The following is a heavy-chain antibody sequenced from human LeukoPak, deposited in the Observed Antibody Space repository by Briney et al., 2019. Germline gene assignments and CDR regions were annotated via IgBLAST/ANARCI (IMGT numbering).Heavy chain of an antibody. J-gene: IGHJ4*02. D-gene: IGHD2-15*01. CDR2: IYATGST. CDR1: GGSINTYY. V-gene: IGHV4-4*07. Sequence: PSETLSLTCTVSGGSINTYYWSWIRQPAGKGLEWIGRIYATGSTNYNPSLKSRVTMSVDTSKNQFSLKLNSVTAADTAVYYCARRGDFFDYWGQGTLVTVSS. CDR3: ARRGDFFDY.